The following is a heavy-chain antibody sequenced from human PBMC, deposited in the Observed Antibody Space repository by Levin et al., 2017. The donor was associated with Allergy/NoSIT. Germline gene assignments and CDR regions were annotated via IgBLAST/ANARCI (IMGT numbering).Heavy chain of an antibody. CDR1: GFTFSSYG. Sequence: GESLKISCAASGFTFSSYGMHWVRQAPGKGLEWVAVISYDGSNKYYADSVKGRFTISRDNSKNTLYLQMNSLRAEDTAVYYCARGAAGQWLANWGQGTLVTVSS. J-gene: IGHJ4*02. D-gene: IGHD6-19*01. V-gene: IGHV3-30*03. CDR2: ISYDGSNK. CDR3: ARGAAGQWLAN.